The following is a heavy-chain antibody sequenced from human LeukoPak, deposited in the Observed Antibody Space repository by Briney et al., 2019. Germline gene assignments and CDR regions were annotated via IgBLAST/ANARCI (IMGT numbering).Heavy chain of an antibody. J-gene: IGHJ4*02. D-gene: IGHD3-16*02. CDR1: GFTFSSYA. CDR2: ISGSGGST. CDR3: APMPPITFGAVIVRSIDY. V-gene: IGHV3-23*01. Sequence: PGGSLRLSCAASGFTFSSYAMSWVRQAPGKGLEWVSAISGSGGSTYYADSVKGRFTISRDNSKNTLYLQMNSLRAEDTAVYYCAPMPPITFGAVIVRSIDYWGQGTLVTVSS.